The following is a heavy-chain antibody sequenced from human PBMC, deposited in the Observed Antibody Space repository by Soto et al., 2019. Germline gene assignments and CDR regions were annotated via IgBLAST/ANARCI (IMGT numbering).Heavy chain of an antibody. V-gene: IGHV3-23*01. Sequence: GGSLRLSCAASGFTFSSYAMGWVRQAPGKGLEWVSAISGSGGSTYYADSVKGRFTISRDNSKNTLYLQMNSLRAEDTAVYYCAKERSYYDSSGYYPFDYWVQGTLVTVSS. CDR3: AKERSYYDSSGYYPFDY. J-gene: IGHJ4*02. D-gene: IGHD3-22*01. CDR1: GFTFSSYA. CDR2: ISGSGGST.